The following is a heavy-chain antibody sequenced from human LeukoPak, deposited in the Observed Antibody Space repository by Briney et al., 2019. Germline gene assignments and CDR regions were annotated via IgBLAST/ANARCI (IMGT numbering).Heavy chain of an antibody. CDR2: IYYSGST. CDR1: GGSISSYY. D-gene: IGHD1-26*01. J-gene: IGHJ4*02. CDR3: ASVGATTKVFDY. V-gene: IGHV4-59*08. Sequence: PSETLSLTCTVSGGSISSYYWSWIRQPPGKGLEWIGYIYYSGSTNYNPSLKSRVTISVDTSKNQFSLKLSSVTAADTAVYYCASVGATTKVFDYWGQGTLVTVSS.